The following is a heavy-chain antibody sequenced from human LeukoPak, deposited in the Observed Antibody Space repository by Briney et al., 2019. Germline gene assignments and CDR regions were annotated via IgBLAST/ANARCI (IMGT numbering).Heavy chain of an antibody. CDR2: LSAGGDFT. CDR1: GFTFSNYA. J-gene: IGHJ5*02. D-gene: IGHD5-24*01. CDR3: AKRGNTISFFDP. V-gene: IGHV3-23*01. Sequence: GGSLRLSCAASGFTFSNYAMYWVRQAPGKGLEWVSGLSAGGDFTYYADSVKGRFTISRDNSKNTLYMYMNSLRAEDTAVYYCAKRGNTISFFDPWGQGTLVTVSS.